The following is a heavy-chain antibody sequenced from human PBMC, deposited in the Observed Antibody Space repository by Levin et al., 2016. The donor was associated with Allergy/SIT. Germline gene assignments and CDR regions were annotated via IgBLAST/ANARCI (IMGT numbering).Heavy chain of an antibody. CDR1: GFTFSSYA. V-gene: IGHV3-23*01. Sequence: GGSLRLSCAASGFTFSSYAMSWVRQAPGKGLEWVSAISGSGGSTYYADSVKGRFTISRDNSKNTLYLQMNSLRAEDTAVYYCAYSSYSSGWSHYYYYYGMDVWGQGTTVTVSS. J-gene: IGHJ6*02. CDR2: ISGSGGST. D-gene: IGHD6-19*01. CDR3: AYSSYSSGWSHYYYYYGMDV.